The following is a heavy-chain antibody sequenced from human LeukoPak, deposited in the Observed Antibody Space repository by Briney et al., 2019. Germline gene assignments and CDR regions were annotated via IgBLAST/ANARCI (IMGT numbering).Heavy chain of an antibody. CDR3: ARERYSGYDYDSVDDY. D-gene: IGHD5-12*01. Sequence: SVKVSCKASGGTFSRYAISWVRQAPGQGLEWMGGIIPIFGTANYAQKFQGRVTITADESTSTAYMELSSLRSEDTAVYYCARERYSGYDYDSVDDYWGQGTLVTVSS. J-gene: IGHJ4*02. CDR1: GGTFSRYA. CDR2: IIPIFGTA. V-gene: IGHV1-69*01.